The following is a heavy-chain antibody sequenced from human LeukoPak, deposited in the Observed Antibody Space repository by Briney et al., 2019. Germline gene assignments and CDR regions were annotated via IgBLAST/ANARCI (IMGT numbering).Heavy chain of an antibody. J-gene: IGHJ4*02. CDR1: GFRFSSYG. V-gene: IGHV3-33*01. CDR3: GREMGSVYFDY. D-gene: IGHD3-10*01. CDR2: VSYDGSNK. Sequence: GKSLRLSCTASGFRFSSYGIHWVRQTPGKGLEWVALVSYDGSNKDYADSVKGRFTISRDNSKNTVYPQINSLRAEDTAVYYCGREMGSVYFDYWGQGTLVTVSS.